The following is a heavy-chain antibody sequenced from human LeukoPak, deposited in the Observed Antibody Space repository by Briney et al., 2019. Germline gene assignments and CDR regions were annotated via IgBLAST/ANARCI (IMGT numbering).Heavy chain of an antibody. Sequence: PGGSLRLSCAASGFTFSSYEMNWVRQAPGKGLESVSYISSSGSTIYYADSVKGRFTISRDNAKNSLYLQMNSLRAEDTAVYYCARVKYSRVVGAFDYWGQGTLVTVSS. CDR2: ISSSGSTI. V-gene: IGHV3-48*03. D-gene: IGHD6-6*01. J-gene: IGHJ4*02. CDR1: GFTFSSYE. CDR3: ARVKYSRVVGAFDY.